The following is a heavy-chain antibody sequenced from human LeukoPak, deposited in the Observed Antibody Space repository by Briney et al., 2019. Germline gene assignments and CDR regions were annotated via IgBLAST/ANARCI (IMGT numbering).Heavy chain of an antibody. Sequence: PSETLSLTCTVSGGSISSYYWSWIRQPPGKGLEWIGYIYYSGSTNYNPSLKSRVTISVDTSKNQFSLKLSSVTAADTAVYYCARGYSYYTYYYYYGMDVWGQGTTVTVSS. CDR2: IYYSGST. J-gene: IGHJ6*02. CDR1: GGSISSYY. V-gene: IGHV4-59*01. D-gene: IGHD5-18*01. CDR3: ARGYSYYTYYYYYGMDV.